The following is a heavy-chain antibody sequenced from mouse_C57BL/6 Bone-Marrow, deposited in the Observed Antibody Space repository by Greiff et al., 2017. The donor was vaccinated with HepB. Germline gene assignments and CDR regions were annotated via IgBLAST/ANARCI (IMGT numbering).Heavy chain of an antibody. CDR1: GYAFSSSW. Sequence: QVQLQQSGPELVKPGASVKISCKASGYAFSSSWMNWVKQRPGKGLEWIGRIYPGDGDTNYNGKFKGKATLTVDKSSSTAYMQLSSLTSEDSAVSFYAGGYYYCSSRFAYWGRGTLITVSA. CDR3: AGGYYYCSSRFAY. CDR2: IYPGDGDT. J-gene: IGHJ3*01. D-gene: IGHD1-1*01. V-gene: IGHV1-82*01.